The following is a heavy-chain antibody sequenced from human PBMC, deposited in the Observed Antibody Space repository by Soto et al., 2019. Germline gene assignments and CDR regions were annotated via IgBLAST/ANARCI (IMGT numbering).Heavy chain of an antibody. D-gene: IGHD4-17*01. V-gene: IGHV4-61*01. Sequence: SETLSLTCSGSGGSVSNKTYYWSWIRQPPGKRLECIGYVYYSGTTNDNPSLKSRVTISVDLSKNQFSLRLSSVTTADTALCYCECTTAVTNTLRSRYFFDYWGQGTLVTVSS. J-gene: IGHJ4*02. CDR3: ECTTAVTNTLRSRYFFDY. CDR2: VYYSGTT. CDR1: GGSVSNKTYY.